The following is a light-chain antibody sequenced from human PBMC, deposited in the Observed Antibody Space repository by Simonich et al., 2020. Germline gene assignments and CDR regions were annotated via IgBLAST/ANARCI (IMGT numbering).Light chain of an antibody. CDR1: SGSIASNY. CDR3: QSYDSSNHAV. V-gene: IGLV6-57*01. CDR2: EDN. J-gene: IGLJ7*01. Sequence: NFMLTQPHSVSESPGKTVTISCTRSSGSIASNYVQWYQPRPGSSPTTVIYEDNQRPSWVPDRFSGSIDSSSNSASLTISGLKTEDEADYYCQSYDSSNHAVFGGGTQLTVL.